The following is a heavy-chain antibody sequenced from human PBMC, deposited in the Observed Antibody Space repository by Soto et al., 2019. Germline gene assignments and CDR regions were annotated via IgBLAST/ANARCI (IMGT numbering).Heavy chain of an antibody. CDR2: IYYRGST. V-gene: IGHV4-39*01. CDR1: GDSINNRSSY. CDR3: ARQRTSVVTQAYFDS. D-gene: IGHD2-21*02. J-gene: IGHJ4*02. Sequence: PSDTLSLTCTVTGDSINNRSSYWGWIREPPGKGLEGIGSIYYRGSTYNNPSLKSRVSMSVDTSKNQFSLKLRSATAADTALYYCARQRTSVVTQAYFDSWGQGSLVTVSS.